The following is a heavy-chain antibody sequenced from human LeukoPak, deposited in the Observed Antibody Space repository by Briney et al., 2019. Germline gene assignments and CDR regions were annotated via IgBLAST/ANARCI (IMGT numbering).Heavy chain of an antibody. Sequence: PETLSLTCSVSGDSISNFYWSWIRQPPGKGLEWIGYIDYSGSTSYNPSLKSRVTISIDTSKNQFSLRLNSVTAADTAVYYCARAEILWFGELFFDPWGQGTLVTVSS. CDR2: IDYSGST. CDR1: GDSISNFY. D-gene: IGHD3-10*01. V-gene: IGHV4-59*01. J-gene: IGHJ5*02. CDR3: ARAEILWFGELFFDP.